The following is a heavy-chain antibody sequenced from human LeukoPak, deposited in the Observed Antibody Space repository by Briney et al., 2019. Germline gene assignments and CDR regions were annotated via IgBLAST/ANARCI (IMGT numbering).Heavy chain of an antibody. J-gene: IGHJ4*02. V-gene: IGHV3-43*02. CDR2: IFGDGSST. CDR3: AKDRYSSSWYTIDY. CDR1: GFTFDDYA. Sequence: GGSLGLSCAASGFTFDDYAMHWVRQVPGKGLEWVSLIFGDGSSTNYADSVKGRFTISRDNSKNSLYLHMNSLRVEDTALYFCAKDRYSSSWYTIDYWGQGTLVTVSS. D-gene: IGHD6-13*01.